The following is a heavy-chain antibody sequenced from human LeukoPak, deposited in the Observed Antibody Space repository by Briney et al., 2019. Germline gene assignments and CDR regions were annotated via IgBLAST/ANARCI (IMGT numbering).Heavy chain of an antibody. CDR3: AREYSSSWYAYNWFDP. CDR2: IYYSGST. J-gene: IGHJ5*02. Sequence: PSETLSLTCTVSGSSISSYYWSWIRQPPGKGLEWIGYIYYSGSTNYNPSLKSRVTISVDTSKNQFSLKLSSVTAADTAVYYCAREYSSSWYAYNWFDPWGQGTLVTVSS. CDR1: GSSISSYY. D-gene: IGHD6-13*01. V-gene: IGHV4-59*01.